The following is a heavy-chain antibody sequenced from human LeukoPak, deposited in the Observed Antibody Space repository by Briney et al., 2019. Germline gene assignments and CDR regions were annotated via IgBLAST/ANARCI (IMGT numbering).Heavy chain of an antibody. V-gene: IGHV3-30*18. CDR3: AKDQWGSITMIVVATPVY. Sequence: GGSLRLSCAASGFTFSSYGMHWVRQAPGKGLEWVAVISYDGSNKYYADSVKGRFTISRDNSKNTLYLQMNSLRAEDTAVYYCAKDQWGSITMIVVATPVYWGQGTLVTVSS. J-gene: IGHJ4*02. CDR1: GFTFSSYG. CDR2: ISYDGSNK. D-gene: IGHD3-22*01.